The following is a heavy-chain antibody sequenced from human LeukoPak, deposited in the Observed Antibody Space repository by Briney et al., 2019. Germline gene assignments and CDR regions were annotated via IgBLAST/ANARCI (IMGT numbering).Heavy chain of an antibody. D-gene: IGHD6-13*01. CDR1: GGSISSGSYY. J-gene: IGHJ4*02. Sequence: SETLSLTCTVSGGSISSGSYYWSWIRQPAGKGLEWIGRIYTSGSTNYNPSLKSRVTISVDTSKNQFSLKLSSVTAADTAVYYCARAPIIAAAGTGGLEWSFYYFDYWGQGTLVTVSS. CDR2: IYTSGST. V-gene: IGHV4-61*02. CDR3: ARAPIIAAAGTGGLEWSFYYFDY.